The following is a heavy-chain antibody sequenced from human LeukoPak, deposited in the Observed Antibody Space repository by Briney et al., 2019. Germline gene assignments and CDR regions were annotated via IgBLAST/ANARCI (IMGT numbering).Heavy chain of an antibody. J-gene: IGHJ6*02. V-gene: IGHV4-34*01. D-gene: IGHD3-10*01. Sequence: PSETLSLTCAVYGGSFSGYYWSWIRQPPGKGLEWIGEINHSGSTNYNPSLKSRVTISVDTSKNQFSLKLSSVTAADTAVYYCARMGYYYGLGSSPPYGMDVWGQGTTVTVSS. CDR3: ARMGYYYGLGSSPPYGMDV. CDR1: GGSFSGYY. CDR2: INHSGST.